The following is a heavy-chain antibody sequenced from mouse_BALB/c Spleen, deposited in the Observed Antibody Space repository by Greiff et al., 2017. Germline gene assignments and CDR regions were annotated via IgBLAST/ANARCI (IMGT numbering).Heavy chain of an antibody. CDR2: IYPGSGNT. CDR3: ARGTASWFAY. J-gene: IGHJ3*01. Sequence: LVESGPELVKPGASVKISCKASGYTFTDYYINWVKQKPGQGLEWIGWIYPGSGNTKYNEKFKGKATLTVDTSSSTAYMQLSSLTSEDTAVYFCARGTASWFAYWGQGTLVTVSA. V-gene: IGHV1-84*02. CDR1: GYTFTDYY. D-gene: IGHD3-3*01.